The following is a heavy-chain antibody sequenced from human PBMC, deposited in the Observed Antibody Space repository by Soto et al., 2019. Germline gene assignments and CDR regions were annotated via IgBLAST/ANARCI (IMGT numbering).Heavy chain of an antibody. D-gene: IGHD1-26*01. V-gene: IGHV3-23*01. CDR2: ISGSRGST. J-gene: IGHJ4*02. Sequence: EVQLLESGGGLVQPGGSLRLSCAASGFTFSSYAMSWVRQAPGKGLEWVSAISGSRGSTYYADSVKGRFTISRDNSKNSLYLQMKSLRAEDTAVYYCAKPDVGAIDYWGQGTLVTVSS. CDR3: AKPDVGAIDY. CDR1: GFTFSSYA.